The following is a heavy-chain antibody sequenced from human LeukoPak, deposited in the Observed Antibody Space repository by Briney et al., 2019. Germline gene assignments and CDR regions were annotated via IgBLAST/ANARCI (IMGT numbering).Heavy chain of an antibody. CDR3: ATISITFDADV. CDR2: ISSSSSTI. Sequence: PGGSLRLSCAASGFTFSTYSMNWVRQAPGKGLEWVSYISSSSSTIYYADSVEGRFTISRDNAKNSLYLQMNSLRAEDTAVYYCATISITFDADVWGKGTTVTVSS. V-gene: IGHV3-48*01. CDR1: GFTFSTYS. J-gene: IGHJ6*04. D-gene: IGHD2/OR15-2a*01.